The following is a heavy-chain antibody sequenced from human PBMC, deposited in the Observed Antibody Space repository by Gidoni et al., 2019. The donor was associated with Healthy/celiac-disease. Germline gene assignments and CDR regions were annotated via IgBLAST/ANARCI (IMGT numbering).Heavy chain of an antibody. V-gene: IGHV3-30*18. CDR3: AKAGVGYGDYFYGMDV. CDR1: GFTFSSDG. J-gene: IGHJ6*02. CDR2: ISYYGSNK. Sequence: QVQLVESGGGVVQPGRSLRSSCAASGFTFSSDGMHWVRQDPGKGLEWVAVISYYGSNKYYADSVKGRFTISRDNSKNTLYLQMNSLRAEDTAVYYCAKAGVGYGDYFYGMDVWGQGTTVTVSS. D-gene: IGHD4-17*01.